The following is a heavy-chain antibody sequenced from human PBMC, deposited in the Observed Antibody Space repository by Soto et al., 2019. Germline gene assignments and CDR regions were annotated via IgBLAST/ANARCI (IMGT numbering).Heavy chain of an antibody. CDR3: ASEAAPHSRGWHD. Sequence: QVQLVRSGAEVKKPGSSVKVSCKASGDTYSSYEINWVRPAPGLGLEWMGGIVPVYGTANYAPNFQGRVTLSADVSTGTTYMELSSLRSEYTAVYFCASEAAPHSRGWHDWGQGTLVTVSS. J-gene: IGHJ4*02. V-gene: IGHV1-69*12. CDR1: GDTYSSYE. CDR2: IVPVYGTA. D-gene: IGHD6-19*01.